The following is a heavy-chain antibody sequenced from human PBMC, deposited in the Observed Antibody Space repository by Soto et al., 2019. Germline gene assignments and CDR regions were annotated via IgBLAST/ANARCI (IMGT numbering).Heavy chain of an antibody. V-gene: IGHV3-7*04. CDR3: ARGIYCSTSCHTFDY. D-gene: IGHD2-2*01. Sequence: EVQLVESGGGLVQPGGSLRLSCAASGFTFSSYWMSWVRQAPGKGLEWVANIKQDGSEKYYVDSVEGRFTIPREHDKNSLYLEMNRLRAEDTAVDCCARGIYCSTSCHTFDYWGQGTLVTVFS. CDR2: IKQDGSEK. J-gene: IGHJ4*02. CDR1: GFTFSSYW.